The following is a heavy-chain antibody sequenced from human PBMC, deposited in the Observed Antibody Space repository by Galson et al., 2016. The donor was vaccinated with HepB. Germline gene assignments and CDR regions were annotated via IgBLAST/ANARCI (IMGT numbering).Heavy chain of an antibody. Sequence: SLRLSCAASGFTFSNYAMSWVRQAPGKGLEWVSAICHSSGGTYYADSVKGRFTISRDNSKNTLYLQMNSRGADDTAVYYCAKDRGRDSGWEIDCWGQGTLVTVSS. J-gene: IGHJ4*02. D-gene: IGHD6-19*01. V-gene: IGHV3-23*01. CDR1: GFTFSNYA. CDR3: AKDRGRDSGWEIDC. CDR2: ICHSSGGT.